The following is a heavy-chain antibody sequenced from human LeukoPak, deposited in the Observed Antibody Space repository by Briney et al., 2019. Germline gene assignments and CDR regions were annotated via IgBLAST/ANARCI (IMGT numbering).Heavy chain of an antibody. Sequence: SETLSLTCTVSGGSISSYYWSWIRQPPGKGLEWIGEINHSGSTNYNPSLKSRVTISVDTSKNQFSLKLSSVTAADTAVYYCARAGSDSWWPTSFPLNWFDPWGQGTLVTVSS. J-gene: IGHJ5*02. CDR2: INHSGST. V-gene: IGHV4-34*01. CDR3: ARAGSDSWWPTSFPLNWFDP. D-gene: IGHD1-14*01. CDR1: GGSISSYY.